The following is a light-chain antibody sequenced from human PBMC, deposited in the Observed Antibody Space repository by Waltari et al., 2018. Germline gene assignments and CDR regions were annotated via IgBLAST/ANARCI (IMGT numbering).Light chain of an antibody. CDR3: QQYHSYPYT. Sequence: DIQMTQSASTLSASVGDRVTITCRASQTLNRWLAWYQQKPGKAPKLLIYKASTLQSGVPSRFSGSDSGTQFALTITGLQAEDFATYYCQQYHSYPYTFGQGTKLEIK. V-gene: IGKV1-5*03. J-gene: IGKJ2*01. CDR2: KAS. CDR1: QTLNRW.